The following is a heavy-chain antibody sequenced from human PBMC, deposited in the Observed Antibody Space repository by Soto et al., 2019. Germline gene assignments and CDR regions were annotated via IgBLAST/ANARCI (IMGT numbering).Heavy chain of an antibody. J-gene: IGHJ6*02. CDR2: LSFDGSNK. Sequence: QVQLVESGGGVVQPGRSLRLSCAASGFTFSSFGMHWVRQAPGTALEWVAVLSFDGSNKYYADSVKGRFTISRDNSKNTLSLQMNSLKAEDTAVYYGAKDTSKYSNNWRAYYGLDVWGQGTTVTVSS. D-gene: IGHD1-1*01. V-gene: IGHV3-30*18. CDR3: AKDTSKYSNNWRAYYGLDV. CDR1: GFTFSSFG.